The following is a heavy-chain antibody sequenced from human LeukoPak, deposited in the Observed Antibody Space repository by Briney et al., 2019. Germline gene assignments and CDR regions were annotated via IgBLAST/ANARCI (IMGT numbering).Heavy chain of an antibody. CDR3: AKDSSGSNKYYFDY. D-gene: IGHD3-22*01. CDR1: GFTVSSNY. J-gene: IGHJ4*02. CDR2: IYSGGST. Sequence: GGSLRLSCAASGFTVSSNYMSWVRQAPGKGLEWVSVIYSGGSTYYADSVKGRFTISRDNSKNTLYLQMNSLRAEDTAVYYCAKDSSGSNKYYFDYWGQGTLVTVSS. V-gene: IGHV3-66*01.